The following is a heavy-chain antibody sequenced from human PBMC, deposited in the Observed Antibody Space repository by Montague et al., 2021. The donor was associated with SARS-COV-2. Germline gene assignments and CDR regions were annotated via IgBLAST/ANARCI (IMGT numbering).Heavy chain of an antibody. Sequence: SETLSHTCTVSGGSLGTSGYYWGWIRQPPGKGLEWIGSMYYSGSTHYNPSLKSRVTVSVDTSNNQFFLKLSSVTAADTAVYCCARGLDGYNWGYWGQGTLVTVSS. J-gene: IGHJ4*02. D-gene: IGHD5-24*01. V-gene: IGHV4-39*01. CDR3: ARGLDGYNWGY. CDR1: GGSLGTSGYY. CDR2: MYYSGST.